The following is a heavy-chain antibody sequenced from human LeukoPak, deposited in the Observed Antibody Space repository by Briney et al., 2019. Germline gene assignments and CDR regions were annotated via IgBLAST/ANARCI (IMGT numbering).Heavy chain of an antibody. V-gene: IGHV4-31*03. Sequence: SQTLSLSCTVSGGSISSGGYYWSWIRQHPGKGLERIGYIYYSGSTYYNPSLKSRVTISVDTSKNQFSLKLSSVTAADTAVYYCARDYYGSGTLYYGMDVWGQGTTVTVSS. CDR1: GGSISSGGYY. D-gene: IGHD3-10*01. CDR2: IYYSGST. J-gene: IGHJ6*02. CDR3: ARDYYGSGTLYYGMDV.